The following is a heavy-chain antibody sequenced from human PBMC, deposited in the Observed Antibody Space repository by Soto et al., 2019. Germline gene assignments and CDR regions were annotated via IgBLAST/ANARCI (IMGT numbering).Heavy chain of an antibody. Sequence: PGGSLRLSCAASGFTFSSYWMHWVRQAPGKGLVWVSRINSDGSSTSYADSVKGRFTISRDNAKNTLYLQMNSLRAEDTAVYYCARDQGGYDFWSGYSYYFDYWGQGTLVTVSS. CDR2: INSDGSST. CDR3: ARDQGGYDFWSGYSYYFDY. V-gene: IGHV3-74*01. CDR1: GFTFSSYW. D-gene: IGHD3-3*01. J-gene: IGHJ4*02.